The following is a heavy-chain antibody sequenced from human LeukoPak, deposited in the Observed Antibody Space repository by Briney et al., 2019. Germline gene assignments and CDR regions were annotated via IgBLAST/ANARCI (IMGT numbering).Heavy chain of an antibody. J-gene: IGHJ3*02. CDR2: IYTSGST. CDR3: ARASGYDYDSSGRRAFDI. D-gene: IGHD3-22*01. Sequence: SETLSLTCTVSGGSISSGSYYWSWIRQPAGKGLEWIGRIYTSGSTNYNPSLKSRVTISVDTSKNQFSLKLSSVTAADTAVYYCARASGYDYDSSGRRAFDIWSQGTMVTVSS. CDR1: GGSISSGSYY. V-gene: IGHV4-61*02.